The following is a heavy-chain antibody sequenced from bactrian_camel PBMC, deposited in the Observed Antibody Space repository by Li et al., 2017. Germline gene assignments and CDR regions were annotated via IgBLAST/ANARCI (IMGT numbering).Heavy chain of an antibody. D-gene: IGHD4*01. V-gene: IGHV3S1*01. Sequence: HVQLVESGGGSVQAGGSLRLSCAVSGFPNRRPCMGWFRQGADKEREGVASIDHDGTTTYADAVKGRFTVSRDNAKNTLYLQLNDLKSVDTAMYYCATVDYGLKYWGKGTQVTVS. J-gene: IGHJ7*01. CDR2: SIDHDGTT. CDR1: GFPNRRPC.